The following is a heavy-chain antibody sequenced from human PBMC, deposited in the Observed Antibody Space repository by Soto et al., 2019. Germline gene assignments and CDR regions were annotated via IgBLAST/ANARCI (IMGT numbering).Heavy chain of an antibody. Sequence: ASVKVSFKASGGTFSSYTISWVRQAPGQGLEWMGWISAYNGNTNYAQKLQGRVTMTTDTSTSTAYMELRSLRSDDTAVYYCAREVGVYDFWSGYYHGMDVWGQGTTVTVSS. CDR1: GGTFSSYT. CDR2: ISAYNGNT. CDR3: AREVGVYDFWSGYYHGMDV. D-gene: IGHD3-3*01. J-gene: IGHJ6*02. V-gene: IGHV1-18*01.